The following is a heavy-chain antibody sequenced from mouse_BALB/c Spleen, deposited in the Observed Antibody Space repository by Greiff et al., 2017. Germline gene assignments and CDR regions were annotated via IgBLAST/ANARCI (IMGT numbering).Heavy chain of an antibody. J-gene: IGHJ4*01. CDR1: GFTFSSYY. V-gene: IGHV5-6-2*01. Sequence: EVHLVESGGGLVKLGGSLKLSCAASGFTFSSYYMSWVRQTPEKRLELVAAINSNGGSTYYPDTVKGRFTISRDNAKNTLYLQMSSLKSEDTALYYCARQYYEYEGYYAMDYWGQGTSVTVSS. D-gene: IGHD2-4*01. CDR3: ARQYYEYEGYYAMDY. CDR2: INSNGGST.